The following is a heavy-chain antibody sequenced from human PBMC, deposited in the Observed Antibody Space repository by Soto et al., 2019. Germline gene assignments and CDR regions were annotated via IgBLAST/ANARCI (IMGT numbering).Heavy chain of an antibody. D-gene: IGHD1-1*01. V-gene: IGHV3-33*01. CDR3: VRGDNWNDEASDY. CDR1: GFMFSNHG. CDR2: IWSDGNNR. Sequence: QVELVESWGGVVQPGRSLRLSCAASGFMFSNHGMHWVRQAPGKGLEWVAVIWSDGNNRYYADSVKGRFTISRDNSKNTVYLQMNSLRAEDTAVYYCVRGDNWNDEASDYWGQGTLVTVSS. J-gene: IGHJ4*02.